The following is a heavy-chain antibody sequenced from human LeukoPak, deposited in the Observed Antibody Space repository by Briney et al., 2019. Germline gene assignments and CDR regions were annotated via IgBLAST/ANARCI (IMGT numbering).Heavy chain of an antibody. D-gene: IGHD2-21*02. CDR3: ASFVVVTAIDYFDY. J-gene: IGHJ4*02. Sequence: SQTLSLTCTVSGGSISSGDYYWSWIRQPPGKGLEWIGYIYYSGSTYYNLSLKSRVTISVDTSKNQFSLKLSSVTAADTAVYYCASFVVVTAIDYFDYWGQGTLVTVSS. CDR1: GGSISSGDYY. CDR2: IYYSGST. V-gene: IGHV4-30-4*01.